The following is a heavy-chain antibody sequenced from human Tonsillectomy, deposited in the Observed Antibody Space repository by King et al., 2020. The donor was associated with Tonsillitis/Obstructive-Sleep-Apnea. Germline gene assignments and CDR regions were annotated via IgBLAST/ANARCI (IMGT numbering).Heavy chain of an antibody. CDR1: GFTFSSYA. CDR2: ISGSGDNT. CDR3: AKHLWFGEFLGYFDY. D-gene: IGHD3-10*01. V-gene: IGHV3-23*04. J-gene: IGHJ4*02. Sequence: DVQLVESGGGLVQPGGSLRLSCAASGFTFSSYAMSWVRQAPGKGLEWFSSISGSGDNTYYADSVKGRFTISRDNSKNTLYLQMNSLRAEDTALYYCAKHLWFGEFLGYFDYWGQGTLVTVSS.